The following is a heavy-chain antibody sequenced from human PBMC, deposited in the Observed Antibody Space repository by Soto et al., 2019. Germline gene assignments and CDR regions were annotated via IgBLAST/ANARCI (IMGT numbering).Heavy chain of an antibody. Sequence: GGSLRLSCVGSGFRFSDYPLNWVRQAPGQGLEWVANINRRGTSTNCVDSVRGRFSTSRDNTRNSFYLNMDSLRVGDTATYYCVRGTPTPGLDIWGRGTTVTVSS. J-gene: IGHJ6*02. V-gene: IGHV3-7*03. CDR3: VRGTPTPGLDI. CDR2: INRRGTST. CDR1: GFRFSDYP. D-gene: IGHD1-1*01.